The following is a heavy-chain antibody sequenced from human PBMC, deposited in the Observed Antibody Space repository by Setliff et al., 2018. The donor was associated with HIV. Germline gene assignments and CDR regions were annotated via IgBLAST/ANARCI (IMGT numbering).Heavy chain of an antibody. D-gene: IGHD5-12*01. CDR3: ARHGVSWERLRPLLYFDS. V-gene: IGHV4-39*01. Sequence: SETLSLTCSVSDGSISSSNYYWGWIRQPPGKRLEWIGSVYYSGSTYYNPSLKSRITISEDTSSNQFSLKVSSVTAADTAVYYCARHGVSWERLRPLLYFDSWGQGALVTVSS. CDR1: DGSISSSNYY. J-gene: IGHJ4*02. CDR2: VYYSGST.